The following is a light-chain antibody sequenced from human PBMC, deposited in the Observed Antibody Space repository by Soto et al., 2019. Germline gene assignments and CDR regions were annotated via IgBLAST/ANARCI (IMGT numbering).Light chain of an antibody. J-gene: IGKJ1*01. CDR1: QSVLYSSNNKND. CDR3: QQYYSTPRT. Sequence: DIVLTQSPDSLAVSLGERATINCKSSQSVLYSSNNKNDLAWYQQKPRQPPKLLIYWASTRESGVPDRFSGSGSGTDFTLTIISLQAEDVAVYYCQQYYSTPRTFGQGTKVEIK. CDR2: WAS. V-gene: IGKV4-1*01.